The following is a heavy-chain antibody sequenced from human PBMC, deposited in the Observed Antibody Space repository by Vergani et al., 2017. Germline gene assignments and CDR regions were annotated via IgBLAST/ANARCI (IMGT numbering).Heavy chain of an antibody. J-gene: IGHJ5*02. CDR3: AREGRDIAARGLFDP. V-gene: IGHV1-69*01. CDR1: GGTFSSYA. D-gene: IGHD6-6*01. Sequence: QVQLVQSGAEVKKPGSSVKVSCKASGGTFSSYAISWVRQAPGQGLEWMGGIIPIFGTANYAQKFQGRVTITADGSTSTAYMELRSLGAEDTAVYYWAREGRDIAARGLFDPWGQGTLVAVSS. CDR2: IIPIFGTA.